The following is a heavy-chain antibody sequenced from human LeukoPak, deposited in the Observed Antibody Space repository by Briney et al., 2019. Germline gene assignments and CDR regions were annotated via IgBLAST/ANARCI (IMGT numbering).Heavy chain of an antibody. J-gene: IGHJ4*02. CDR3: ARGASYFDY. CDR1: DASISSYS. CDR2: VFNSGIT. D-gene: IGHD3-16*01. Sequence: SETLSLTCTVSDASISSYSWSWIRQPPGKGLEWIGYVFNSGITNYNPSLKSRLTISLDTPKNHFSLKLSSVTAADTAVYYCARGASYFDYWGQGTLVTVSS. V-gene: IGHV4-59*01.